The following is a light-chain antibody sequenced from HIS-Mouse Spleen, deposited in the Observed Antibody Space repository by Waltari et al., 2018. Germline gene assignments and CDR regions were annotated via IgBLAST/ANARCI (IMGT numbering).Light chain of an antibody. CDR1: QSLLHSNGYNY. J-gene: IGKJ5*01. CDR2: SGS. CDR3: MQALQTPVT. V-gene: IGKV2-28*01. Sequence: DIVMTQSPLSLPVTPVEPASISCRSSQSLLHSNGYNYLDWYLQKPGQSPQLLIYSGSNRASGVPDRFSGSGSCTDFTLKISRVEAEDVGVYYCMQALQTPVTFGQGTRLEIK.